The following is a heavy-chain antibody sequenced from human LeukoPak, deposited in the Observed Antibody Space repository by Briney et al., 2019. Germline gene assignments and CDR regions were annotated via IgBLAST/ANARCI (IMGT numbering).Heavy chain of an antibody. CDR3: ARYTVTTMGNWFDP. V-gene: IGHV4-30-2*01. D-gene: IGHD4-17*01. Sequence: PSETLSLTCAVSGGSISSGGYSWSWIRQPPGKGLEWIGYIYHSGSTYYNPSLKCRVTISVDRSKNQFSLKLSSVTAADTAVYYCARYTVTTMGNWFDPWGQGTLVTVSS. CDR1: GGSISSGGYS. J-gene: IGHJ5*02. CDR2: IYHSGST.